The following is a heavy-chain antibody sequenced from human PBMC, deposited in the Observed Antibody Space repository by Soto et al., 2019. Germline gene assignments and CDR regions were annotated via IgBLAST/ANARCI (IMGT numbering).Heavy chain of an antibody. CDR3: ARNKAQHILVVTAIPYNSFDP. V-gene: IGHV1-69*01. D-gene: IGHD2-21*02. Sequence: QVQLVQSGAEVKKPGSSVKVSCKASGGTFSSYAISWVRQAPGQGLEWMGGIIPIFGTANYAQKFQSRVTITADESTSTAYMELSSLRSEDTAVYYCARNKAQHILVVTAIPYNSFDPWGQGTLVTVSS. J-gene: IGHJ5*02. CDR1: GGTFSSYA. CDR2: IIPIFGTA.